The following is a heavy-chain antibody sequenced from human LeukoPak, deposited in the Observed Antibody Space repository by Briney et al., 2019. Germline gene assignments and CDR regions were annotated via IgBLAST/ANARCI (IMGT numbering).Heavy chain of an antibody. CDR3: VRGGSPPTSTWSLDE. Sequence: GKSLRLSCVASGFTFSGFGMHWDRQAPGKGLEWVAVISYNARHEYYRDSVKGRFSISRDNSKNTVSLQMDSLTIEDTAVYYCVRGGSPPTSTWSLDEWGQGTLVSVSS. V-gene: IGHV3-30*03. CDR2: ISYNARHE. J-gene: IGHJ4*02. D-gene: IGHD2-2*01. CDR1: GFTFSGFG.